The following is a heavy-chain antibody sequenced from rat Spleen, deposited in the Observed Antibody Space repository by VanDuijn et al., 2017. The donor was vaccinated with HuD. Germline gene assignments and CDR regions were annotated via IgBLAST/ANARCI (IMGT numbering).Heavy chain of an antibody. CDR3: ARHHYDGDYHGPVFGVMDA. CDR2: ISSGGGGI. CDR1: GFTFSSFP. D-gene: IGHD1-12*03. J-gene: IGHJ4*01. V-gene: IGHV5-25*01. Sequence: EVQVVESGGGLVRPGRSLKLSCAASGFTFSSFPLAWVRQAPKKGLEWVASISSGGGGIYYLDSVKGRFTISRDNAKSTLYLQMDSLRSEDTASYYCARHHYDGDYHGPVFGVMDAWGQGDSVTVSS.